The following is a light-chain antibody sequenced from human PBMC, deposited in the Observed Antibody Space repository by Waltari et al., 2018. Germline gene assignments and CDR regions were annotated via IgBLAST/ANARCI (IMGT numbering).Light chain of an antibody. CDR3: QSYDTSVRVV. J-gene: IGLJ3*02. CDR2: GST. Sequence: QRVTISCTGSGSNIGAGYDVHWYQPLPRAAPKLLIYGSTSRPLGVPDRFFGSTSGTSASLAITGLQAEDEADYYCQSYDTSVRVVFGGGTKLTVL. V-gene: IGLV1-40*01. CDR1: GSNIGAGYD.